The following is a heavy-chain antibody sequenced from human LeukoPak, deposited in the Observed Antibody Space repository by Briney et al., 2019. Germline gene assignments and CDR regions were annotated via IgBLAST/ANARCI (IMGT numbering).Heavy chain of an antibody. D-gene: IGHD6-6*01. CDR1: GFTFSSYA. J-gene: IGHJ4*02. CDR3: ATSSLDY. Sequence: PGGSLRLSCAASGFTFSSYAMYWVRQAPGKGPECVSTISSNGGSTSYANSVKGRFTISRDNSKNTLYLQMGSLGADDMAVYYCATSSLDYWGQGTLVTVSS. CDR2: ISSNGGST. V-gene: IGHV3-64*01.